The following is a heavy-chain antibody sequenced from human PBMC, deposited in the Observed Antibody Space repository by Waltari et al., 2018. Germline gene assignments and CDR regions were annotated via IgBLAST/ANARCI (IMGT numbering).Heavy chain of an antibody. CDR3: ACGFGNDGVYLAY. D-gene: IGHD2-8*02. CDR2: IYSSDNA. J-gene: IGHJ4*02. CDR1: AFTVRPND. Sequence: EVRLVETGGGLVQPGGSLRLSCAASAFTVRPNDMTWVRQAPGKGLECVSIIYSSDNAYYAGSVKGRFTISRDNSMNTLFLQMNSLRAEDTAVYYCACGFGNDGVYLAYWGQGALVTVSS. V-gene: IGHV3-53*02.